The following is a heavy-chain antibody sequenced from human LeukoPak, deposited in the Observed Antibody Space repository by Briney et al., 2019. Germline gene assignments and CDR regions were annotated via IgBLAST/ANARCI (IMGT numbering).Heavy chain of an antibody. CDR1: GGTFSSYA. J-gene: IGHJ3*02. V-gene: IGHV1-69*05. Sequence: SVKVSCKASGGTFSSYAISWVRQAPGQGLEWMGGIIPIFGTANYAQKFQGRVTITTDESTSTAYMELSSLRSEDTAVYYCAAEPRKYNWNDFDAFDIWAQGTMVTVT. CDR2: IIPIFGTA. CDR3: AAEPRKYNWNDFDAFDI. D-gene: IGHD1-20*01.